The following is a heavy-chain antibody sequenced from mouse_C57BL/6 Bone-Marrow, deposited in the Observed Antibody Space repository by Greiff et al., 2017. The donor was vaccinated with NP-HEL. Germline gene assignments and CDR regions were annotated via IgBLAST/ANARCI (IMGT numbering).Heavy chain of an antibody. D-gene: IGHD1-1*01. V-gene: IGHV1-26*01. Sequence: VQLQQSGPELVKPGASVKISCKASGYTFTDYYMNWVKQSHGKSLEWIGDINPNNGGTSYNQKFKGKATLTVDKSSSTAYMELRSLTSEDSAVYYCAREDYGSSSWFAYWGQGTLVTVSA. J-gene: IGHJ3*01. CDR1: GYTFTDYY. CDR3: AREDYGSSSWFAY. CDR2: INPNNGGT.